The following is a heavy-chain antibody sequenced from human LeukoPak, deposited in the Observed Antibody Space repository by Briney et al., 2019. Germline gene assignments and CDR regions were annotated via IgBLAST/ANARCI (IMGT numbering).Heavy chain of an antibody. J-gene: IGHJ6*03. CDR3: ARHGQYYDFWSGYYPARYYYYYYMDV. CDR1: GYTFTSYD. D-gene: IGHD3-3*01. V-gene: IGHV1-8*01. Sequence: ASVKVSCKASGYTFTSYDINWVRQATGQGLEWMGWMNPNSGNTGYAQKIQGRVTMTRNTSISTAYMELSSLRSEDTAVYYCARHGQYYDFWSGYYPARYYYYYYMDVWGKGTTVTVSS. CDR2: MNPNSGNT.